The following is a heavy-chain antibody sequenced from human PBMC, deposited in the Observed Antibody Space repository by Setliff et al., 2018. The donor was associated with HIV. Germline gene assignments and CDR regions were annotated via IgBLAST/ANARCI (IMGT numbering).Heavy chain of an antibody. D-gene: IGHD3-9*01. V-gene: IGHV3-23*01. CDR1: GFAFSSHA. CDR3: AREHDSLTGYSFDF. Sequence: GGSLRLSCAASGFAFSSHAMNWVRQAPGKGLEWVSAISGSGVSTYSADSVKGRFTISRDNSKNTLYLQLTSLRAEDTAVYYCAREHDSLTGYSFDFWGQGTLVTVSS. J-gene: IGHJ4*02. CDR2: ISGSGVST.